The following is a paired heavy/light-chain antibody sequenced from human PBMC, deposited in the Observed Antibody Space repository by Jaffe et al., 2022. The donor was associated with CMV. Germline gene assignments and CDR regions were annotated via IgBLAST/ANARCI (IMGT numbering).Light chain of an antibody. CDR1: SSNIGADYD. CDR3: QSYDSSLSGNWV. V-gene: IGLV1-40*01. Sequence: QSALTQPPSVSGAPGQRVTIPCTGSSSNIGADYDVHWYQQLPGTAPKLLIYGNTNRPSGVPDRFSGSKSGTSASLAITGLQAEDEADYYCQSYDSSLSGNWVFGGGTKLTVL. J-gene: IGLJ3*02. CDR2: GNT.
Heavy chain of an antibody. CDR1: GFSLNDFRMG. Sequence: QVTLKESGPVLVKPTETLTLTCTVSGFSLNDFRMGVSWIRQPPGKALEWLAHIFSNDETLYNTSLKDRLSISKDTSRSQVVLIVTNVDPVDTATYYCARSGYSSGWSDDAFDVWGQGTTVIVSS. V-gene: IGHV2-26*01. J-gene: IGHJ3*01. CDR3: ARSGYSSGWSDDAFDV. D-gene: IGHD6-19*01. CDR2: IFSNDET.